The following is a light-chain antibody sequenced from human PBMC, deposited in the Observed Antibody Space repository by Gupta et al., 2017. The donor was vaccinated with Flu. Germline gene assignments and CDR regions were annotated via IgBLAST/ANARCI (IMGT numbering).Light chain of an antibody. V-gene: IGLV2-14*01. J-gene: IGLJ3*02. CDR1: SSDVGGYKF. Sequence: QSALTQPASVSGSPGQSITISCTGTSSDVGGYKFVSWYQQHPGKAPKLIIFEVTKRPSGVSNRFSGSKSGNTASLTILGLRTEDEADYYCSSYTSSSTWVSGGGTKLTVL. CDR2: EVT. CDR3: SSYTSSSTWV.